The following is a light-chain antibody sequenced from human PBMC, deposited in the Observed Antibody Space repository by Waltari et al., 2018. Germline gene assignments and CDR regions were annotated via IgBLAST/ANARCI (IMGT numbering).Light chain of an antibody. J-gene: IGLJ2*01. CDR1: SKNIGTFA. CDR2: GVS. CDR3: STWDSSLSAQV. Sequence: QSALTQEASVSGTVGQKVTLSCTGNSKNIGTFAVGWDQQISHGAPKTVMFGVSLPSGIPGRSAGSRPGTTASLTISGLQPEDEADYYCSTWDSSLSAQVFGGGTKLTVL. V-gene: IGLV1-36*01.